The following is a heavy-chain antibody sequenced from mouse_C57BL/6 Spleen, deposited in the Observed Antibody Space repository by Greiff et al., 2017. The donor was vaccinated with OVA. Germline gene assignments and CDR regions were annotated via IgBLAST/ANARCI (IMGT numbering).Heavy chain of an antibody. CDR3: ARGGDLTEYFDV. V-gene: IGHV1-82*01. D-gene: IGHD3-3*01. CDR1: GYAFSSSW. J-gene: IGHJ1*03. CDR2: IYPGDGDT. Sequence: QVQLQQSGPELVKPGASVKISCKASGYAFSSSWMNWVKQRPGKGLEWIGRIYPGDGDTNYNGKFKGKATLTADKSSSTAYMQLSSLTSEDSAVYFCARGGDLTEYFDVWGTGTTVTVSS.